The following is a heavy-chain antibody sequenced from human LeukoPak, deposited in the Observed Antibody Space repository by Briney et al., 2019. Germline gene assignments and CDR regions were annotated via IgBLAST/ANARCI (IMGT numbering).Heavy chain of an antibody. V-gene: IGHV1-2*02. CDR3: ARVTRRGSMFDP. J-gene: IGHJ5*02. D-gene: IGHD2-2*01. Sequence: GASVKVSCKASGYTFTGYYMHWVRQAPGQGLEWMGWINPNSGGTNYAQKFRGRVTMTRNTSISTAYMELSSLRSEDTAVYYCARVTRRGSMFDPWGQGTLVTVSS. CDR2: INPNSGGT. CDR1: GYTFTGYY.